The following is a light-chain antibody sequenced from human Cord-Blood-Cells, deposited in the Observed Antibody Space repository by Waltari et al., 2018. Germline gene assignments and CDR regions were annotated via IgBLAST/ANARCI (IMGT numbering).Light chain of an antibody. Sequence: QSALTQPASVSGSPGQSITISCTGTSSDVGGYNYVSWYQQHPGKAPKLMICDVSKRPSGVSTRFSGSKSGNTASLTISGLQAEDEADYYCSSYTSSSTYVVFGGGTKLTVL. J-gene: IGLJ2*01. CDR1: SSDVGGYNY. CDR2: DVS. CDR3: SSYTSSSTYVV. V-gene: IGLV2-14*01.